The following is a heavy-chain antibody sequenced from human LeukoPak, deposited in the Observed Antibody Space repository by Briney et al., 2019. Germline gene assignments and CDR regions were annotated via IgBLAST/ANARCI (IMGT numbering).Heavy chain of an antibody. CDR1: GYTFTSYD. V-gene: IGHV1-8*01. Sequence: ASVKVSCKASGYTFTSYDINWVRQATGQGLEWMGWMNPNSGNAGYAQKFQGRVTMTRNTSISTAYMELSSLRSEDTAVYYCARSGYQHYYYYGMDVWGQGTTVTVSS. CDR3: ARSGYQHYYYYGMDV. J-gene: IGHJ6*02. D-gene: IGHD3-3*01. CDR2: MNPNSGNA.